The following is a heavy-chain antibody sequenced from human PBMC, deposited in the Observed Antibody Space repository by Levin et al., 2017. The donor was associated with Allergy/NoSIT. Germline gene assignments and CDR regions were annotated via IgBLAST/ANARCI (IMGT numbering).Heavy chain of an antibody. CDR3: ARFELLPEYYDYGMDV. Sequence: GGSLRLSCAASGFTFSDYYMSWIRQAPGKGLEWVSYISSSSSYTNYADSVKGRFTISRDNAKNSLYLQMNSLRAEDTAVYYCARFELLPEYYDYGMDVWGQGTTVTVSS. CDR2: ISSSSSYT. CDR1: GFTFSDYY. J-gene: IGHJ6*02. D-gene: IGHD2-15*01. V-gene: IGHV3-11*03.